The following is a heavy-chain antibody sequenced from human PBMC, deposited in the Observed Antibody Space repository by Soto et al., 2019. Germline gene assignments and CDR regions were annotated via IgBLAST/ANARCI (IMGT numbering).Heavy chain of an antibody. V-gene: IGHV1-18*01. Sequence: ASVKVSCKVSGYRFTSYGIGWVRQAPGQGLEWMGWINAYNGNTNYAQNLQGRVTLTTDTSTSTAYMELRSLRSNDTAVYYCAMVDVYVTPSPQDVWGQGTTVTAP. CDR2: INAYNGNT. CDR3: AMVDVYVTPSPQDV. CDR1: GYRFTSYG. D-gene: IGHD3-16*01. J-gene: IGHJ6*02.